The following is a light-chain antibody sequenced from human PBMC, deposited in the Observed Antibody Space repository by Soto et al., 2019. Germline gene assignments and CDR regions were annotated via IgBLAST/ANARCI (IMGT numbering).Light chain of an antibody. Sequence: EIVLTQSPGTLSLSAGERATLSGRASQTISSNYLACYQQKPGQAPRLLIFGASYRATGIPDRFSGSGSGTDFTLTISRLEPEDFAVYYCQQYRSSPPEFTFGPGTKVDIK. CDR1: QTISSNY. CDR3: QQYRSSPPEFT. J-gene: IGKJ3*01. CDR2: GAS. V-gene: IGKV3-20*01.